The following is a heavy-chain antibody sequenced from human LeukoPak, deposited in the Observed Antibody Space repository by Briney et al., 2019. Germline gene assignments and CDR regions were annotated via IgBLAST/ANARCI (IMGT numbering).Heavy chain of an antibody. CDR1: GFTFSSYA. Sequence: GGSLRLSCAASGFTFSSYAMSWVRQAPGKGLEWVSAISGSGGSTYYADSVKGRFTISRDNSKNTLYLQVNSLRAEDTAVYYCAKGSSTSLRPPQDWFDPWGQGTLVTVSS. J-gene: IGHJ5*02. D-gene: IGHD2-2*01. V-gene: IGHV3-23*01. CDR3: AKGSSTSLRPPQDWFDP. CDR2: ISGSGGST.